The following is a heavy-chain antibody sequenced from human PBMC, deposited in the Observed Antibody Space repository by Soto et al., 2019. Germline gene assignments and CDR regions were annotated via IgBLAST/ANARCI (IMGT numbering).Heavy chain of an antibody. J-gene: IGHJ6*02. CDR1: GYSFTIYW. V-gene: IGHV5-10-1*01. CDR2: IDPSDSYT. Sequence: PGESLKISCKGSGYSFTIYWISWVRQMPGKGLEWMGRIDPSDSYTNYSPSFQGHVTISADKSISTAYLQWSSLKASDTAMYHCARPARRCSGGSCYSRHYYYYGMDVWGQGTTVTVSS. D-gene: IGHD2-15*01. CDR3: ARPARRCSGGSCYSRHYYYYGMDV.